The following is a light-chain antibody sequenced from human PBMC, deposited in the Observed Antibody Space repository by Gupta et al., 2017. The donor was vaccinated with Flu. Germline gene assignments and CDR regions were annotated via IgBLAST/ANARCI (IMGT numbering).Light chain of an antibody. CDR3: AAWDDSRNGGV. V-gene: IGLV1-44*01. J-gene: IGLJ3*02. CDR1: SPNLGSNI. CDR2: SDD. Sequence: HSVPSQPPSASGTPGQRVTLSCSGSSPNLGSNIVNWYQQVPGAAPKLLMYSDDQRPSGVPDRFSGSKSGTSDSLSISGLQSEDEADYYCAAWDDSRNGGVFGGGTKLTVL.